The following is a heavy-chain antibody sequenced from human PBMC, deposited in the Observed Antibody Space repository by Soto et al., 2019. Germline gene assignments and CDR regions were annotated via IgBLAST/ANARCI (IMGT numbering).Heavy chain of an antibody. V-gene: IGHV3-33*01. CDR1: GFTFSSYG. Sequence: GGSLRLSCAASGFTFSSYGMHWVRQAPGKGLEWVAVIWYDGSNKYYADSVKGRFTISRDNSKNTLYLQMNSLRAEDTAVYYCARDRRGYSYGYSPFDYWGQGTLVTVSS. J-gene: IGHJ4*02. CDR3: ARDRRGYSYGYSPFDY. CDR2: IWYDGSNK. D-gene: IGHD5-18*01.